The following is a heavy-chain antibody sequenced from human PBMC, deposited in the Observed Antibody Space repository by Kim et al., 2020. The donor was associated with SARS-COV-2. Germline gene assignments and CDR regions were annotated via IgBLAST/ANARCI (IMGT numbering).Heavy chain of an antibody. CDR3: AKEGDYLRYFDY. D-gene: IGHD3-9*01. V-gene: IGHV3-20*03. Sequence: GLASSVKGRLTISRDNAKNSLYLQMNSPRAEDTALYYCAKEGDYLRYFDYWGQGTLVTVSS. J-gene: IGHJ4*02.